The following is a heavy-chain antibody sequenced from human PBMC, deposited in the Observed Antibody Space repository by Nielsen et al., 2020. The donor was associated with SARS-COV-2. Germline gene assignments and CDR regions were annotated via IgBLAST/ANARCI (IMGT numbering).Heavy chain of an antibody. CDR1: GFTFSSYD. CDR2: IGTAGDT. CDR3: AREGGYGAFDI. Sequence: LSLTCAASGFTFSSYDMHWVRQATGKGLEWVSAIGTAGDTYYPGSVKGRFTISRENAKNSLYLQMNSLRAGDTAVYYCAREGGYGAFDIWGQGTMVTVS. V-gene: IGHV3-13*01. J-gene: IGHJ3*02. D-gene: IGHD5-12*01.